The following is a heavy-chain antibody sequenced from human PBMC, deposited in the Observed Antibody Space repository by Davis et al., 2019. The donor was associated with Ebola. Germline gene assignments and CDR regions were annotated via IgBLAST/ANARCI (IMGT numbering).Heavy chain of an antibody. V-gene: IGHV1-18*01. Sequence: AASVKVSCKASGYTFTSYGISWVRQAPGQGLEWMGWISAYNGNTNYAQKLQGRVTMTTDTSTSTAYMELRSLRSDDTAVYYCARAPSGYCSSTSCYTIRDYYYGMDVWGQGTTVTVSS. D-gene: IGHD2-2*02. CDR3: ARAPSGYCSSTSCYTIRDYYYGMDV. CDR1: GYTFTSYG. CDR2: ISAYNGNT. J-gene: IGHJ6*02.